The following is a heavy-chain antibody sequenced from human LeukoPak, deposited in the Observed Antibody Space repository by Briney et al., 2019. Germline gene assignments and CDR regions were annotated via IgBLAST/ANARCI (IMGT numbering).Heavy chain of an antibody. Sequence: SVKVSCKASGGTFSSYAISWVRQAPGQGLEWMGGIIPIFGTANYAQKFQGRVTITADESTSTAYMGLSSLRSEDTAVYYCARETLGYCSSTSCYRRKRGYYFDYWGQGTLVTVSS. V-gene: IGHV1-69*13. CDR2: IIPIFGTA. D-gene: IGHD2-2*02. CDR3: ARETLGYCSSTSCYRRKRGYYFDY. J-gene: IGHJ4*02. CDR1: GGTFSSYA.